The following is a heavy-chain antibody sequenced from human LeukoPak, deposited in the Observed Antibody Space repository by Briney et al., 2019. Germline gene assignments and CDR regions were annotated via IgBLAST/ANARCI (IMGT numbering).Heavy chain of an antibody. CDR2: ISAYNGNT. D-gene: IGHD6-13*01. CDR1: GYTFTGYY. Sequence: GASVKVSCKASGYTFTGYYMHWVRQAPGQGLEWMGWISAYNGNTNYAQKLQGRVTMTTDTSTSTAYMELRSLRSDDTAVYYCARVPLAAAYNWFDPWGQGTLVTVSS. J-gene: IGHJ5*02. CDR3: ARVPLAAAYNWFDP. V-gene: IGHV1-18*04.